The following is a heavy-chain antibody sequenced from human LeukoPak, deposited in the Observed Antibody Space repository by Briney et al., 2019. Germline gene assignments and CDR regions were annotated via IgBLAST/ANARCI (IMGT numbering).Heavy chain of an antibody. Sequence: GGSLRLSCAASGFTFSSHAMSWVRQAPGKGQEWVSVISASGSRTYYVDSVKGRFTISRDNPKNTLYLQMNSLRAEDTAVYYCANGVAAREIDQWGQGTLVTVSS. V-gene: IGHV3-23*01. CDR2: ISASGSRT. CDR1: GFTFSSHA. D-gene: IGHD6-6*01. J-gene: IGHJ4*02. CDR3: ANGVAAREIDQ.